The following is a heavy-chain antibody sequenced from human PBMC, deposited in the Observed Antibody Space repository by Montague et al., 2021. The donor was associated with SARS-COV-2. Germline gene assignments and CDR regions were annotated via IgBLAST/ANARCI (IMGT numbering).Heavy chain of an antibody. CDR1: GDSVSSTSAA. D-gene: IGHD2-2*01. J-gene: IGHJ4*02. CDR2: TYFTSKWSS. Sequence: CAISGDSVSSTSAAWNWIRQSPSRGLEWLGRTYFTSKWSSEYALSVKSRLIISPDTSKNQFSLRPVSVTPDDTAVYYCARAYCSSTSCYPIDYWSQGTLVTVSS. V-gene: IGHV6-1*01. CDR3: ARAYCSSTSCYPIDY.